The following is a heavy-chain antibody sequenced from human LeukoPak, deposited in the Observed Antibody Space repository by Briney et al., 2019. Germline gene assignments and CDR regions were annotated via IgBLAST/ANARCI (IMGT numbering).Heavy chain of an antibody. CDR2: IYNSGDT. CDR3: ARRRRILGNIVVVPAAALGRYYFDY. V-gene: IGHV4-59*01. D-gene: IGHD2-2*01. CDR1: GDSISRYY. Sequence: SETLSLTCSVSGDSISRYYWSWIRQSPGKGLEWVAYIYNSGDTNSNPSLKSRVTISVDTSKNQISLKLTSVTAADTAVYYCARRRRILGNIVVVPAAALGRYYFDYWGQGTLVTVSS. J-gene: IGHJ4*02.